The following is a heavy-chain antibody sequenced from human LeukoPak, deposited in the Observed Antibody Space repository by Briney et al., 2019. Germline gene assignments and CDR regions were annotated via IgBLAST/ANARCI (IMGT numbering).Heavy chain of an antibody. D-gene: IGHD3-3*01. Sequence: GGSLRLSCAASGFTFTYYWMSWVRQAPGKGLEWVANIKQDGSEKYHVDSVKGRFTISRDNAKSSLYLQMNSLRAEDTAVYYCARGGGDFWSAYYSGYYFDYWGQGTLVTVSS. CDR1: GFTFTYYW. CDR2: IKQDGSEK. V-gene: IGHV3-7*01. CDR3: ARGGGDFWSAYYSGYYFDY. J-gene: IGHJ4*02.